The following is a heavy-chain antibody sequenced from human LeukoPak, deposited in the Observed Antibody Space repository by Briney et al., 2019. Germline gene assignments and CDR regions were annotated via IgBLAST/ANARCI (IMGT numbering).Heavy chain of an antibody. J-gene: IGHJ4*02. D-gene: IGHD6-13*01. V-gene: IGHV3-30*18. CDR1: GFTFSTYA. CDR2: IAYDGTNK. Sequence: GGSLRLSCAVSGFTFSTYAMHWVRQAPGKGLEWVADIAYDGTNKYYADSLKGRFTISRDNSRNTLYLQMNSLRTEDTAVYDCAKHHEDWQQRGYFDYWGEGTLVTVSS. CDR3: AKHHEDWQQRGYFDY.